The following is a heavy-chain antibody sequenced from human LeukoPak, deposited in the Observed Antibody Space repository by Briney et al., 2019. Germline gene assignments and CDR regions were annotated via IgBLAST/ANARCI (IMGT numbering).Heavy chain of an antibody. Sequence: SETLSLTCAVFGGSFSGYYWSWIRQPPGKGLEWIGEINHSGSTNYNPSLKSRVTISVDTSKNQFSLKLSSVTAADTAVYYCARALGYSYGYVPVWGQGTMVTVSS. CDR2: INHSGST. V-gene: IGHV4-34*01. J-gene: IGHJ3*01. CDR1: GGSFSGYY. CDR3: ARALGYSYGYVPV. D-gene: IGHD5-18*01.